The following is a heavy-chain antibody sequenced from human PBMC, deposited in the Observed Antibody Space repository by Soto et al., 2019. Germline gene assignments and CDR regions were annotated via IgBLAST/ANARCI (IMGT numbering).Heavy chain of an antibody. J-gene: IGHJ6*02. CDR3: ARFRNYRTYYYYYGMDV. D-gene: IGHD1-7*01. CDR1: GYTFTSYD. Sequence: ASVKVSCKASGYTFTSYDINWVRQATGQGLEWMGWMNPNSGNTGYAQKFQGRVTMTRNISISTAYMELSSLRSEDTAVYYCARFRNYRTYYYYYGMDVWGQGTTVTVSS. V-gene: IGHV1-8*01. CDR2: MNPNSGNT.